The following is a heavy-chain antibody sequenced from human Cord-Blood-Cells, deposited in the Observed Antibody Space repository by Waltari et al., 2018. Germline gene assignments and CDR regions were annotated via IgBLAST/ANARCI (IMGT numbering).Heavy chain of an antibody. V-gene: IGHV2-26*01. D-gene: IGHD3-3*01. CDR1: GFSLGNARMG. CDR2: IFSNDEK. CDR3: ARSRITIFGVVIDY. J-gene: IGHJ4*02. Sequence: QVTLKESGPVLVNPTETRTLTCTVSGFSLGNARMGVSWIRQPPGKALAWLANIFSNDEKSYSTSLKSRLTISKDTSKSQVVLTMTNMDPVDTATYYCARSRITIFGVVIDYWGQGTLVTVSS.